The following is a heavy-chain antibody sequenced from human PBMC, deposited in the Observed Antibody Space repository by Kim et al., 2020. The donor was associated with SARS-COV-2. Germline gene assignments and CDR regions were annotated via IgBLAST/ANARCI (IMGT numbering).Heavy chain of an antibody. V-gene: IGHV1-46*01. CDR3: ARDFVGCSGCSCYFRLDV. D-gene: IGHD2-15*01. CDR1: GYTFTSYY. J-gene: IGHJ6*01. CDR2: INPSGGST. Sequence: ASVKVSCKASGYTFTSYYMHWVRQAPGQGLEWMGIINPSGGSTSYAQKFQGRVTMTRDTSTSTVYMELSSLRSEDTAVYYCARDFVGCSGCSCYFRLDVWGQGTTVTVSS.